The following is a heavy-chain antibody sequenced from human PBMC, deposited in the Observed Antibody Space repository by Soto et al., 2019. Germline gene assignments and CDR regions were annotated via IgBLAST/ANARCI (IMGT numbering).Heavy chain of an antibody. V-gene: IGHV1-18*01. CDR2: ISAYNGNT. CDR3: ARSGGGYGFWSGIGVRLKGWFDP. Sequence: ASVKVSCKAAGYTGTSYGISRVRHAPGQGREWMGWISAYNGNTKYAQKLHGRVTMTTYTSTSTAYMELRSLRSYDTAVYYCARSGGGYGFWSGIGVRLKGWFDPWGQGTLVNVSS. J-gene: IGHJ5*02. D-gene: IGHD3-3*01. CDR1: GYTGTSYG.